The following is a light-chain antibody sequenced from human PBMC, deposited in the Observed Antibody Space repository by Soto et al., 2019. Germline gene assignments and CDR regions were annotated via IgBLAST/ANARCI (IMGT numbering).Light chain of an antibody. CDR2: SAS. J-gene: IGKJ4*01. Sequence: IQMTQSPSSVSASVGDRVTITCRASQGFSTWLAWYRRKPGRAPELLIYSASSLHSGVPSRFSGSVSGTDFPLTISSLQPEDFATYYCQQANSFPRTFGGGTEVEIK. V-gene: IGKV1-12*01. CDR1: QGFSTW. CDR3: QQANSFPRT.